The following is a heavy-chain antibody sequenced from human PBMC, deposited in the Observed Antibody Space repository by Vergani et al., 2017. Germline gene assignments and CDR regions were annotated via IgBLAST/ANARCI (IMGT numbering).Heavy chain of an antibody. V-gene: IGHV1-46*01. CDR1: GYTFTSYY. D-gene: IGHD2/OR15-2a*01. J-gene: IGHJ6*02. Sequence: QVQLVQSGAEVKKPGASVKVSCKASGYTFTSYYMHWVRQAPGQGLEWMGIINPSGGSTSYAQKFQGRVTMTRDTSTSTVYMGLSSLRSEDTAVYYCAREMVLPSAGNYYYYYGMDVWGQGTTVTVSS. CDR3: AREMVLPSAGNYYYYYGMDV. CDR2: INPSGGST.